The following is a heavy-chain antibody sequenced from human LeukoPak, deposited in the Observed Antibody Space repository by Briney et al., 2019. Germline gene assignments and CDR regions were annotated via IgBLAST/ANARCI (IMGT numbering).Heavy chain of an antibody. CDR2: INPNSGGT. Sequence: ASVKVSCKASGYTFTGYYIHWVRQAPGQGLEWMGWINPNSGGTNYAQKFQGRVTMTRDTSISTAFMELSRLRSDDTAVYYCARRGSYYDYVWGSYRYNWFDPWGQGTLVTVSS. CDR1: GYTFTGYY. V-gene: IGHV1-2*02. D-gene: IGHD3-16*02. CDR3: ARRGSYYDYVWGSYRYNWFDP. J-gene: IGHJ5*02.